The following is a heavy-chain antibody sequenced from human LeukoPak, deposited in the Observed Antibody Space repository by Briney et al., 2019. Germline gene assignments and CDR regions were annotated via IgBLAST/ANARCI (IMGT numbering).Heavy chain of an antibody. CDR1: GFTFSSYG. J-gene: IGHJ4*02. CDR3: AKDYDYDSSGYCFDY. Sequence: EGSLRLSCAASGFTFSSYGMHWVRQAPGKGLEWVAFIRYDGSNKYYADSVKGRFTISRDNSKNTLYLQMNSLRAEDTAVYYCAKDYDYDSSGYCFDYWGQGTLVAVSS. CDR2: IRYDGSNK. D-gene: IGHD3-22*01. V-gene: IGHV3-30*02.